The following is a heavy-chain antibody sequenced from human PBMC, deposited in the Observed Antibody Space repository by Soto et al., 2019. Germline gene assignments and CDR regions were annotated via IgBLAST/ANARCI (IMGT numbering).Heavy chain of an antibody. CDR3: ARQSITASNWFGP. D-gene: IGHD6-6*01. CDR2: IYYSGST. Sequence: QVQLQESGPGLVKPSETLSLTCTVSGGSISSDFWNWIRQPPGKGLEWIGYIYYSGSTNYNPSLQSRVTISVDTSKKQFSLKLSSVTAADTAVYYCARQSITASNWFGPWGQGTRVTVSS. V-gene: IGHV4-59*08. J-gene: IGHJ5*02. CDR1: GGSISSDF.